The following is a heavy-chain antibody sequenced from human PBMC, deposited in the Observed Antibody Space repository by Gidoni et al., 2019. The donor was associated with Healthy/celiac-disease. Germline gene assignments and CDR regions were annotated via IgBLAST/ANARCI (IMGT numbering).Heavy chain of an antibody. CDR3: AKDSLYRWDYDILTGYYNTYYFDY. CDR2: ISGSGGST. V-gene: IGHV3-23*01. Sequence: EVQLFESGGGLVQPGGSLRLSSAASAFTFSRSAMTRVRSPPGKGLEWVSAISGSGGSTYDADSVKGRFTISRDNSKNTLYLQMNSLRAEDTAVYYCAKDSLYRWDYDILTGYYNTYYFDYWGQGTLVTVSS. CDR1: AFTFSRSA. D-gene: IGHD3-9*01. J-gene: IGHJ4*02.